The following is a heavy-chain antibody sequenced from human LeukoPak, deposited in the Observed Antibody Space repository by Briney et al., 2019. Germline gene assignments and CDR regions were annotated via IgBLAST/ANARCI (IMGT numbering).Heavy chain of an antibody. CDR1: GFTFSSYE. CDR2: ISSSGSTI. V-gene: IGHV3-48*03. Sequence: GGSLRLSCAASGFTFSSYEMNWVRQAPGKGLEWVSYISSSGSTIYYADSVKGRFTISGDNAKNSLYLQMNSLRAEDTAVYYCTELGITMIGGVWGKGTTVTISS. D-gene: IGHD3-10*02. J-gene: IGHJ6*04. CDR3: TELGITMIGGV.